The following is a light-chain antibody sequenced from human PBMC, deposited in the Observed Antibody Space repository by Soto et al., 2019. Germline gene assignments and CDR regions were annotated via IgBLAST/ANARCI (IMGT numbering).Light chain of an antibody. Sequence: QSAVTQPASVSGSPGQSITLSCTGTDSDIGAYDFVSWYQQHPDKAPNLIIFEVSNRPSGVSNHFSGSKSGNTASLTISGLHAEDEADYYCASYTRSSTYVFGSGTKLTVL. CDR2: EVS. CDR1: DSDIGAYDF. J-gene: IGLJ1*01. CDR3: ASYTRSSTYV. V-gene: IGLV2-14*01.